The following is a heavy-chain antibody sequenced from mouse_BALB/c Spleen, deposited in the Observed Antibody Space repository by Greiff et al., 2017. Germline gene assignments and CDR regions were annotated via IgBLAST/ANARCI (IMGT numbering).Heavy chain of an antibody. V-gene: IGHV1-9*01. J-gene: IGHJ4*01. CDR3: ARGGNYKDYAMDY. CDR2: ILPGSGST. D-gene: IGHD2-1*01. CDR1: GYTFSSYW. Sequence: QVQLQQPGAELMKPGASVKISCKATGYTFSSYWIEWVKQRPGHGLEWIGEILPGSGSTNYNEKFKGKATFTADTSSNTAYMQLSSLTSEDSAVYYCARGGNYKDYAMDYWGQGTSVTVSS.